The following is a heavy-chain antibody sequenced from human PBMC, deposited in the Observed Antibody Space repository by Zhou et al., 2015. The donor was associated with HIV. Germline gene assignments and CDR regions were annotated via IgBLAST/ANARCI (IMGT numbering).Heavy chain of an antibody. J-gene: IGHJ6*03. Sequence: QVQLVQSGAEVKKPGSSVKVSCKASGGTFSSYAISWVRQAPGQGLEWMGGIIPIFGTANYAQKFQGRVTITADESTSTAYMELSSLRSEDTAVYYCARSPENQQLVPYYYYYMDVWGKGTTVTVSS. CDR2: IIPIFGTA. CDR3: ARSPENQQLVPYYYYYMDV. V-gene: IGHV1-69*01. CDR1: GGTFSSYA. D-gene: IGHD6-13*01.